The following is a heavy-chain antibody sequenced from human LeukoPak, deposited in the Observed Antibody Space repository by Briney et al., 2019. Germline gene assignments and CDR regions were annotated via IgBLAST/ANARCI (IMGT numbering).Heavy chain of an antibody. CDR3: ASGRQLGY. D-gene: IGHD6-13*01. J-gene: IGHJ4*02. CDR2: IKEDGSEK. V-gene: IGHV3-7*01. CDR1: GFTFSNYW. Sequence: GGSLRLSWAASGFTFSNYWMSWVRQAPGKGLEWVANIKEDGSEKYYVDSVKGRFTISRDNARNSLYLQMNSLRAEDTAVYYCASGRQLGYWGQGTLVTVSS.